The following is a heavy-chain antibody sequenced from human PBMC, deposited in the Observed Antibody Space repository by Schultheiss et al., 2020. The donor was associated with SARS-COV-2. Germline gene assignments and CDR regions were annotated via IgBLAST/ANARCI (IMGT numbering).Heavy chain of an antibody. CDR2: IIPILGIA. J-gene: IGHJ5*02. V-gene: IGHV1-69*04. D-gene: IGHD3-10*01. CDR3: ARARASLSTVITMVRHRKNWFDP. Sequence: SVKVSCKASGGTFSSYAISWVRQAPGQGLEWMGRIIPILGIANYAQKFQGRVTITADKSTSTAYMELSSLRSEDTAVYYCARARASLSTVITMVRHRKNWFDPWGQGTLVTVSS. CDR1: GGTFSSYA.